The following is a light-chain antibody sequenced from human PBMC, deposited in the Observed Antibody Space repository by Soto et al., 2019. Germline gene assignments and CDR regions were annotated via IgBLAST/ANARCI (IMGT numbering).Light chain of an antibody. CDR2: GAS. Sequence: TLSPSTVSCSTKVKGTLSFRSSQSVADNLAWFQQKPGQGPRLLIYGASTRATGIQARFSGSGSETDFTLTVSSLWSEDFAVYYCQHYTNWIPIRFRQRTRLAIK. CDR1: QSVADN. V-gene: IGKV3-15*01. CDR3: QHYTNWIPIR. J-gene: IGKJ5*01.